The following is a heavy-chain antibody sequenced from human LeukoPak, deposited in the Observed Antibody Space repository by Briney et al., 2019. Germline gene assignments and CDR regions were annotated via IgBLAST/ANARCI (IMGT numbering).Heavy chain of an antibody. J-gene: IGHJ4*02. CDR2: ISYDGSNK. CDR1: GFSFNRYS. Sequence: GGSLRLSCAASGFSFNRYSMNWVRQAPGKGLEWVAIISYDGSNKYYADSVRGRFTISKDNSQNTLYLQMNSLRAEDTAVYYCASHRGDYATGYFDYWGQGTLVTVSS. D-gene: IGHD1-1*01. V-gene: IGHV3-30*03. CDR3: ASHRGDYATGYFDY.